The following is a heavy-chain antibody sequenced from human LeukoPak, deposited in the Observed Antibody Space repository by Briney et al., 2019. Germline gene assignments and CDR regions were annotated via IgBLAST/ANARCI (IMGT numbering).Heavy chain of an antibody. CDR1: GFTVSSNY. J-gene: IGHJ4*02. D-gene: IGHD1-20*01. Sequence: GGSLRLSCAASGFTVSSNYMSWVRQAPGKGLEWVSVIYSGGSTYYADSGKGRSTISRDISKNTLYLQMNSLRAEDTAVYYCARYLTGSFDYWGQGTLVTVSS. V-gene: IGHV3-53*01. CDR2: IYSGGST. CDR3: ARYLTGSFDY.